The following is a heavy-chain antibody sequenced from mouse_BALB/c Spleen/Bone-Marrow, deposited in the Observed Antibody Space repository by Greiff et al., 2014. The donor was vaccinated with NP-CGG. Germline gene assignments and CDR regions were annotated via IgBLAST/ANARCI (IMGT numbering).Heavy chain of an antibody. CDR1: GYAFSSYW. CDR2: IYPGDGDT. D-gene: IGHD4-1*01. V-gene: IGHV1-80*01. J-gene: IGHJ2*01. Sequence: QVQLQQPGAELVRPGSSVKISCKASGYAFSSYWMNWVKQRPGQGLEWIGQIYPGDGDTNYNGKFKGKATPTADESSSTAYMQLSSLTSEDSAVYFCARVRNWADYWGQGTTLTVSS. CDR3: ARVRNWADY.